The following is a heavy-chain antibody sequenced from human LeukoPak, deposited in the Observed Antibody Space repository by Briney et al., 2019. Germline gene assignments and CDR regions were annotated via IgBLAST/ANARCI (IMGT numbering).Heavy chain of an antibody. CDR1: GFTFSSYG. CDR2: IWYDGSNK. D-gene: IGHD3-3*01. CDR3: ATTYYDFWSGYFPVGY. V-gene: IGHV3-33*01. J-gene: IGHJ4*02. Sequence: GGSLRLSCAASGFTFSSYGMHWVRQAPGKGLEWVAVIWYDGSNKYYADSVKGRFTISRDNSKNTRYLQMNSLRAEDTAVYYCATTYYDFWSGYFPVGYWGQGTLVTVSS.